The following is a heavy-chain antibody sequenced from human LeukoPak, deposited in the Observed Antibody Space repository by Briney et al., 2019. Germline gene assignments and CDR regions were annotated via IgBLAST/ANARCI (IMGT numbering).Heavy chain of an antibody. CDR2: IKQDGSVK. D-gene: IGHD6-19*01. Sequence: GGSLRLSCAASGFTFSSYWMSWVRQAPGKGLEWVANIKQDGSVKYYVDSVKGRSTISRDNAKNSLYLQMSSLRAEDTAVYYCASKQWLVSDFDYWGQGTLVTVSS. CDR1: GFTFSSYW. V-gene: IGHV3-7*01. CDR3: ASKQWLVSDFDY. J-gene: IGHJ4*02.